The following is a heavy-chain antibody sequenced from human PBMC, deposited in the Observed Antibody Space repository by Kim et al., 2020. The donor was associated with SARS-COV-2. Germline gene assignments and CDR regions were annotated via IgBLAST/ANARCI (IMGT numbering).Heavy chain of an antibody. D-gene: IGHD6-19*01. CDR2: ISSDGSST. Sequence: GGSLRLSCSASGFTFSRYWMHWVRQAPGKGLVWVSRISSDGSSTTYADSVKGRFTISRDNAKNTLYLQINSLRAEDTAMYYCASDPDSSGWSNVDYWGRGTLVTVSS. J-gene: IGHJ4*02. V-gene: IGHV3-74*01. CDR3: ASDPDSSGWSNVDY. CDR1: GFTFSRYW.